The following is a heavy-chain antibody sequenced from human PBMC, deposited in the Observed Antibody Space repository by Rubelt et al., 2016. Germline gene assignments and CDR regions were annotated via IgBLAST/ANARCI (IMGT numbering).Heavy chain of an antibody. CDR2: IDSDGSNT. CDR1: GFTFSRLW. J-gene: IGHJ4*02. Sequence: EVQLVESGGDLVQPGGSLRLSCAASGFTFSRLWMQWVRQVPGKGLEWVSGIDSDGSNTNYADSVKGRFTISRDNDKNTLHLQMNSLRAEDTAVYYCIKGLEGAAWGQGTLVTVSS. V-gene: IGHV3-74*01. CDR3: IKGLEGAA. D-gene: IGHD2-15*01.